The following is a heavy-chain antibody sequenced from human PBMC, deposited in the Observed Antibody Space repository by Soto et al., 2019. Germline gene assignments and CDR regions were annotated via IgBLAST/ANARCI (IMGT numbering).Heavy chain of an antibody. Sequence: SETLSLTCAVYCGSFSGYYWSWIRQPPGKGLEWIGEINHSGSTNYNPSLKSRVTISVDTSKNQFSLKLSSVTAADTAVYYCARVVATTNYYYYGMDVWGQGTTVTVSS. CDR1: CGSFSGYY. D-gene: IGHD5-12*01. CDR2: INHSGST. J-gene: IGHJ6*02. CDR3: ARVVATTNYYYYGMDV. V-gene: IGHV4-34*01.